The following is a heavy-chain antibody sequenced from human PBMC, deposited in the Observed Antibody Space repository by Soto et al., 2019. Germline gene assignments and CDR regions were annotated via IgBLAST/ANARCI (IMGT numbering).Heavy chain of an antibody. J-gene: IGHJ6*02. V-gene: IGHV3-74*01. CDR3: AKDGQSGFWSGYYLDV. Sequence: GGSLRLSCAASGFTFSSYWMHWVRQAPGKGLVWVSRISIDGSRTNYADSVKGRFTISRDDAKDTLYLQMNGLRAEDTAVYYCAKDGQSGFWSGYYLDVWGQGTTVTVSS. D-gene: IGHD3-3*01. CDR1: GFTFSSYW. CDR2: ISIDGSRT.